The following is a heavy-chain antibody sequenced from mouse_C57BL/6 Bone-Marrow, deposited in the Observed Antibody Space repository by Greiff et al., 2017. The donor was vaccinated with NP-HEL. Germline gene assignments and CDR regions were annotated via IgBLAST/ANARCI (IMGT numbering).Heavy chain of an antibody. V-gene: IGHV1-72*01. D-gene: IGHD1-1*01. Sequence: VQLQQSGAELVKPGASVKLSCKASGYTFTSYWMHWVKQRPGRGLEWIGRIDPNSGGTKYNEKFKSKATLPVDKPSSTAYMQLSSLTSEDSAVYYCARNHRYPYTVFDYWGQGTTLTVSS. J-gene: IGHJ2*01. CDR3: ARNHRYPYTVFDY. CDR1: GYTFTSYW. CDR2: IDPNSGGT.